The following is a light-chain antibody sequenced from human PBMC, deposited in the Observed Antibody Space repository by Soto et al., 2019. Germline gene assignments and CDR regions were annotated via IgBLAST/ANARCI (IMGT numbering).Light chain of an antibody. CDR1: QSVLYSSNNRNY. J-gene: IGKJ4*01. CDR2: WAS. Sequence: DIVMTQSPDSLAVSLGERATINCKSSQSVLYSSNNRNYLGWFQQKAGQPPKLLIYWASTRESGVPDRFSGSGSGTDFTLTINTLQAEDVAVYYCQQYYNTPLTFGGGTKVEI. V-gene: IGKV4-1*01. CDR3: QQYYNTPLT.